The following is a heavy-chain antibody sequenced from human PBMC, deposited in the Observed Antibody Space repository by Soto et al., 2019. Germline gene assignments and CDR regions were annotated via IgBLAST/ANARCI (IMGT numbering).Heavy chain of an antibody. V-gene: IGHV1-3*01. CDR3: ARSPLTGYFFAYYYYYMDV. CDR1: GYTFTSYA. D-gene: IGHD3-9*01. Sequence: ASVKVSCKASGYTFTSYAMHWVRQAPGQRLEWMGWINAGNGNTKYSQKFQGRVTITRDTSASTAYMELSSLRSEDTAVYYCARSPLTGYFFAYYYYYMDVWGKGTKVTVSS. J-gene: IGHJ6*03. CDR2: INAGNGNT.